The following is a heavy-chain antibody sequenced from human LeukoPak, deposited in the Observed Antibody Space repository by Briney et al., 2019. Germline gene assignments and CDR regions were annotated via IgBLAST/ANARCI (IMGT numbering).Heavy chain of an antibody. Sequence: GGSLRLSCAASGFTFSSYGMHWVRQAPGKGLEWVSFIRYDGSNEYYADSVKGRFTISRDNSKNTLYLQMSSLRAEDTAVYYCAKDKGSSSWFDYWGQGTLVTVSS. J-gene: IGHJ4*02. D-gene: IGHD6-13*01. CDR3: AKDKGSSSWFDY. CDR2: IRYDGSNE. V-gene: IGHV3-30*02. CDR1: GFTFSSYG.